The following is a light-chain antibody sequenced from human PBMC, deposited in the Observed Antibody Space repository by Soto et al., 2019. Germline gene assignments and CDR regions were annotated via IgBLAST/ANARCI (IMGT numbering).Light chain of an antibody. Sequence: DIQMTQSPSTLYASVVDRFTITFRASQSISSWLAWYQQKPGKAPKLLIYDASNLQSGVPPRFSGSGSGTDFTLTISSLQPEDFATYYCLQDYNYPLTFGGGTKVDIK. CDR2: DAS. CDR3: LQDYNYPLT. J-gene: IGKJ4*01. CDR1: QSISSW. V-gene: IGKV1-5*01.